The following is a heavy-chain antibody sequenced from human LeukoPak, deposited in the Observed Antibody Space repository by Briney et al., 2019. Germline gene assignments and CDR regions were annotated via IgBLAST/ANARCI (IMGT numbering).Heavy chain of an antibody. J-gene: IGHJ5*02. V-gene: IGHV5-51*01. CDR1: GYSFTSYW. CDR2: IYPGDSDT. CDR3: ARHAAGYCSGGSCHLTYNWFDP. D-gene: IGHD2-15*01. Sequence: GESLKISCKGSGYSFTSYWIGWVRQMSGKGLEWMGIIYPGDSDTRYSPSFQGQVTISADKSISTAYLQWSSLKASDTAMYYCARHAAGYCSGGSCHLTYNWFDPWGQGTLVTVSS.